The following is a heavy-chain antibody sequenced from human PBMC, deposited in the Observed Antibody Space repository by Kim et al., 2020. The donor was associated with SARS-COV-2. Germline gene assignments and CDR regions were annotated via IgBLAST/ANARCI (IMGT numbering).Heavy chain of an antibody. CDR1: GFTFSSYW. V-gene: IGHV3-7*03. D-gene: IGHD4-4*01. Sequence: GGSLRLSCAASGFTFSSYWMSWVRQAPGKGLEWVANIKQDGSEKYYVDSVKGRFTISRDNAKNSLYLQMNSLRAEDTAVYYCARDLGRTTNYYYGMDVWGQGTTVTVSS. J-gene: IGHJ6*02. CDR2: IKQDGSEK. CDR3: ARDLGRTTNYYYGMDV.